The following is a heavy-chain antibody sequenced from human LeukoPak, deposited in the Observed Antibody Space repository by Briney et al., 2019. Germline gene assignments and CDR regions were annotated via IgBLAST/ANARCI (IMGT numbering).Heavy chain of an antibody. CDR2: INSDGSST. D-gene: IGHD3-10*01. V-gene: IGHV3-74*01. J-gene: IGHJ6*02. CDR1: GFTFSSYW. Sequence: PGGSLRLSCAASGFTFSSYWMHWVRQAPGKGLVWVSRINSDGSSTSYADSVKGRFTISRDNAKNTLYLQMNSLRAEDTAVYYCARGLIWFGDHYYGMDVWGQGTTVTVSS. CDR3: ARGLIWFGDHYYGMDV.